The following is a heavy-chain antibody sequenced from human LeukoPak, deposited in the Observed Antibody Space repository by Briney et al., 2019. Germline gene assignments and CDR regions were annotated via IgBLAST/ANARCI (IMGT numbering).Heavy chain of an antibody. J-gene: IGHJ6*02. Sequence: ASVKVSCRASGYTFTGYYVHWVRQAPGQGLEWMGRINPNSGGTNYAQKFQGRVTMTRDTSISTAYMELSRLRSDDTAVYYCARGGYDFVYYYYGMDVWGQGTTVTVSS. V-gene: IGHV1-2*06. CDR2: INPNSGGT. CDR1: GYTFTGYY. CDR3: ARGGYDFVYYYYGMDV. D-gene: IGHD3-3*01.